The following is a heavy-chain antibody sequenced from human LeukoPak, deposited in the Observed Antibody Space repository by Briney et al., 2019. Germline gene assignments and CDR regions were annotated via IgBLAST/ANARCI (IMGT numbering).Heavy chain of an antibody. V-gene: IGHV3-15*01. CDR2: IKSKTDGEAT. CDR1: GFSFSNAW. Sequence: GGSLRLSCAASGFSFSNAWMTWVRQAPGKGLEWVGRIKSKTDGEATDYAAPVKGRSTISRDDSKNTLYLQLNSLKTEDTAVYYCTTSLTSGYYIDYWGQGTLVTVSS. J-gene: IGHJ4*02. D-gene: IGHD3-22*01. CDR3: TTSLTSGYYIDY.